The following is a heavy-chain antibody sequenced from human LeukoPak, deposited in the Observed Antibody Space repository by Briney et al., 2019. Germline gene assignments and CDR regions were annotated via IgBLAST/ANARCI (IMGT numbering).Heavy chain of an antibody. D-gene: IGHD6-19*01. Sequence: GASVKVSCKASGYTFTSYGISWVRQAPGQGLEWMGWISAYNGNTNYAQKLQGRVTMTTDTSTSTAYMELRSLRSDDTAVYYCARDRQEQWLAHYYYYYGMDVWGQGTTVTVSS. CDR2: ISAYNGNT. J-gene: IGHJ6*02. CDR1: GYTFTSYG. CDR3: ARDRQEQWLAHYYYYYGMDV. V-gene: IGHV1-18*01.